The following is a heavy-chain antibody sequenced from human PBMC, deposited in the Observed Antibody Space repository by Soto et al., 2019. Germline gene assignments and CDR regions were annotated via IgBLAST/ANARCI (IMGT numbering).Heavy chain of an antibody. CDR3: ARGNADGYNLDY. V-gene: IGHV1-69*13. J-gene: IGHJ4*02. D-gene: IGHD5-12*01. CDR2: IIPIFGTA. CDR1: GGTFSSYA. Sequence: SVKVSCKASGGTFSSYAISWVRQAPGQGLEWMGGIIPIFGTADYAQKFQGRVTITADESTSTAYMELSSLRSEDTAVYYCARGNADGYNLDYWGQGTLVTVSS.